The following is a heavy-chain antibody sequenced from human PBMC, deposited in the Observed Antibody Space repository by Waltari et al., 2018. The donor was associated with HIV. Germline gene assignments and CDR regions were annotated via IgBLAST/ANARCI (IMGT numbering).Heavy chain of an antibody. CDR3: ARARTAARPFLS. D-gene: IGHD6-6*01. V-gene: IGHV3-48*01. CDR2: ISSSSTI. Sequence: EVQLVESGGGLVQPGGSLRLSCAASGFPFRSYSMNWVRQAPGKGLEWVSYISSSSTIYYADSVKGRFTISRDNAKNSLYLQMNSLRAEDTAVYYCARARTAARPFLSWGQGTLVTVSS. J-gene: IGHJ4*02. CDR1: GFPFRSYS.